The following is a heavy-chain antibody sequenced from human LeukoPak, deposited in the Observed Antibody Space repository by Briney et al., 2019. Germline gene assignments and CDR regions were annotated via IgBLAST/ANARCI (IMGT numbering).Heavy chain of an antibody. J-gene: IGHJ4*02. CDR2: TSAYNGNT. D-gene: IGHD6-13*01. CDR3: AKQLAAAAPFDY. CDR1: GYTFTSYG. V-gene: IGHV1-18*01. Sequence: ASVKVSCKASGYTFTSYGISWVRQAPEQGLEWMGWTSAYNGNTNYAQKLQGRVTMTTDTSTSTAYMELRSLRSDDTAVYYCAKQLAAAAPFDYWGQGTLVTVSS.